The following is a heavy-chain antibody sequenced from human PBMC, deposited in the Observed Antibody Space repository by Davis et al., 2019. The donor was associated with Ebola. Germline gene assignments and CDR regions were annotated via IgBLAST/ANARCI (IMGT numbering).Heavy chain of an antibody. CDR1: GGAFYTNT. CDR3: ARSRDVVAAIGKD. D-gene: IGHD5-12*01. V-gene: IGHV1-69*13. CDR2: LIPIFGTT. Sequence: SVKVSCRASGGAFYTNTITWSWHAPGQGLVWMGGLIPIFGTTHYSQKFQGRLTIGADDSTTTAYMELRSLRSEDTADYSCARSRDVVAAIGKDWGQGTLVTVSS. J-gene: IGHJ4*02.